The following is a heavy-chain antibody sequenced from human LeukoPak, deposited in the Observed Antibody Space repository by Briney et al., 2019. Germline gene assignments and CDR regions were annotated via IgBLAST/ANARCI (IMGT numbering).Heavy chain of an antibody. CDR1: GGSFSGYY. V-gene: IGHV4-34*01. D-gene: IGHD1-7*01. J-gene: IGHJ4*02. Sequence: SETLSLTCAVYGGSFSGYYWSWIRQPPGKGLEWIGEINHSGSTNYNPSLKSRVTISVDTSKNQFSLKLSSVTAADTAVYYCARGTGGNWNYPFDYWGQGTLVTVSS. CDR2: INHSGST. CDR3: ARGTGGNWNYPFDY.